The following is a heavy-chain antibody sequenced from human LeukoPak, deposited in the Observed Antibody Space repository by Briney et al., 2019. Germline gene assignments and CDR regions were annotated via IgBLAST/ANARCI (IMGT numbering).Heavy chain of an antibody. J-gene: IGHJ4*02. D-gene: IGHD6-13*01. Sequence: GGSLRLSCAASGFIFSNSDMHWVRQAPGKGLEYVSGIGPDGGTTYYANSVKGRFTISRDNSKSMVYLQMGSLTADDMAVYYCARGAQLTDYWGQGTLVTVSS. CDR1: GFIFSNSD. V-gene: IGHV3-64*01. CDR2: IGPDGGTT. CDR3: ARGAQLTDY.